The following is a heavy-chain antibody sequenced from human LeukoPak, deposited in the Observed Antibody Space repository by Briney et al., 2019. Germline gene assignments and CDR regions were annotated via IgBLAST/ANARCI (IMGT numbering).Heavy chain of an antibody. Sequence: SETLSLTCTVSGGSISSSSYYWGRIRQPRGKGLEWIGSIYYSASTYYNPSLKSRVTISVDTSKTQFSLKLSSVTAADTAVYYIAVAGAKGDAFDIWGQGTMVTVSS. J-gene: IGHJ3*02. V-gene: IGHV4-39*01. CDR3: AVAGAKGDAFDI. D-gene: IGHD6-19*01. CDR2: IYYSAST. CDR1: GGSISSSSYY.